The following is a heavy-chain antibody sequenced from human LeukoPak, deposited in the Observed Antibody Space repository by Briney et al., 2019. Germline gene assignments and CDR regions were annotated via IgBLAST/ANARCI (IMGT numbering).Heavy chain of an antibody. Sequence: PSETLSLTCTVSGGSISNYYWSWIRQPPGKGLEWIGYIYHSGSTNYNPSLKSRVIMSVDTSKNQFSLKLSSVTAADTAVYYCARDRGLRRWELSTIYNYGMDVWGQGTTVTVSS. CDR2: IYHSGST. D-gene: IGHD4-23*01. V-gene: IGHV4-59*01. CDR1: GGSISNYY. J-gene: IGHJ6*02. CDR3: ARDRGLRRWELSTIYNYGMDV.